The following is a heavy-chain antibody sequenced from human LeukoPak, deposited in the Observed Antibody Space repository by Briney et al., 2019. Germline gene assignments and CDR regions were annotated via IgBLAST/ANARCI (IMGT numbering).Heavy chain of an antibody. V-gene: IGHV3-15*01. CDR2: IKSKTDGWTT. CDR1: GFTFSNAW. D-gene: IGHD2-15*01. CDR3: TTASDCSGGSCYFDY. J-gene: IGHJ4*02. Sequence: GGSLRLSCAASGFTFSNAWMSWVRQAPGKGLEWVGRIKSKTDGWTTDYAAPVKGRFTISRDDSKNTLYLQMNTLKTEDTAVYYCTTASDCSGGSCYFDYWGQGTLVTVSS.